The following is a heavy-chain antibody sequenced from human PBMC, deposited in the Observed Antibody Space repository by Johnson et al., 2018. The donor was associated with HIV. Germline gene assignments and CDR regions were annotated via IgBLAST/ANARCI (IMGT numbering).Heavy chain of an antibody. V-gene: IGHV3-9*01. D-gene: IGHD3-22*01. Sequence: VQLVESGGGLVQPGGSLRLSCAVSGFTFDNFAMHWVRQAPGKGLEWVSSISWDSGTIGYADSVKGRFTISRDTSKNTLYLQMNSLRAEDTAVYYCARDGPYYDSSGYYYGTVFYAFDIWGQGTMVTVSS. CDR1: GFTFDNFA. J-gene: IGHJ3*02. CDR2: ISWDSGTI. CDR3: ARDGPYYDSSGYYYGTVFYAFDI.